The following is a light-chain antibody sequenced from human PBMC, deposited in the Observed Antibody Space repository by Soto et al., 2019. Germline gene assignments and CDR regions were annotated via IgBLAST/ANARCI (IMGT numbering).Light chain of an antibody. J-gene: IGKJ5*01. V-gene: IGKV3-11*01. CDR1: QSVRTS. CDR3: RQRNVWPPIT. CDR2: DAS. Sequence: EVVLTQSPATLSLSPGERATLSCRASQSVRTSLAWYQHKPGQAPRLVIYDASLRANGVPARFGGSGSGTDFTLTINSLEPEDFAVYYCRQRNVWPPITFGQGTRLEIK.